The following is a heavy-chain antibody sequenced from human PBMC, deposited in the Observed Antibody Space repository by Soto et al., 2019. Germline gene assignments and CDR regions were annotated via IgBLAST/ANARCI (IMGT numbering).Heavy chain of an antibody. CDR3: ARHDIAAADYYFDY. CDR1: GYSFTSYW. CDR2: IDPSDSYT. Sequence: PGESLKISCKGSGYSFTSYWISWVRQVPGKGLEWMGRIDPSDSYTNYSPSFQGHVTISADKSISTAYLQWSSLKASDTAMYYCARHDIAAADYYFDYWGQGTLVTVSS. D-gene: IGHD6-13*01. J-gene: IGHJ4*02. V-gene: IGHV5-10-1*01.